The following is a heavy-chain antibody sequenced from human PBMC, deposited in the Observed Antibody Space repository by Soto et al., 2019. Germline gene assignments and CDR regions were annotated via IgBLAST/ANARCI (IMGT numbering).Heavy chain of an antibody. D-gene: IGHD3-3*01. J-gene: IGHJ4*02. V-gene: IGHV3-23*01. CDR3: ARWSYFDY. CDR2: ISGSDGKT. Sequence: GGSLRLSCAASGFIFGSYALSWVRQAPGKGLEWVSTISGSDGKTFYADSVKGRFSISRDTSQSTLYLQMNSLRADDTAMYYCARWSYFDYWGQGTRVTVSS. CDR1: GFIFGSYA.